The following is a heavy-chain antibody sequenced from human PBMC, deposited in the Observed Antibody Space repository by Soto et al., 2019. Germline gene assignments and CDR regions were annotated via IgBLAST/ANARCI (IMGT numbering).Heavy chain of an antibody. CDR3: ARGYSPGWHYNWNSSGYYYYMDV. CDR2: INHSGST. V-gene: IGHV4-34*01. CDR1: GGSFSCYD. D-gene: IGHD1-7*01. J-gene: IGHJ6*03. Sequence: SETLSLTCAVYGGSFSCYDLSWIRTPPGKGLEWIGEINHSGSTNYNPSLKSRVTISVDTSKNQFSLKLSSVTAADTAVYYCARGYSPGWHYNWNSSGYYYYMDVWGKGTTVTVSS.